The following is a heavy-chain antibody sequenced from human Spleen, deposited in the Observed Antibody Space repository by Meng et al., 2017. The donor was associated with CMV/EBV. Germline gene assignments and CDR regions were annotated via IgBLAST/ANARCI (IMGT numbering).Heavy chain of an antibody. J-gene: IGHJ4*02. CDR2: MSHDGNSK. CDR3: ARDYALFLDH. V-gene: IGHV3-30*03. Sequence: GESLKISCAASGFTFDDYGMSWVRQAPGKGLEWVAVMSHDGNSKYYADSVKGRFTISRDNSQNTLYLQMNSLRTEDTAVYFCARDYALFLDHWGRGTLVTVSS. CDR1: GFTFDDYG. D-gene: IGHD3-16*01.